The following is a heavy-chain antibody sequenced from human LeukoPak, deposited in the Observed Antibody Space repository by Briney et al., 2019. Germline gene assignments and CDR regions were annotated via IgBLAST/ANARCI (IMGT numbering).Heavy chain of an antibody. Sequence: GGSLRLSSAASRFTFTTYAINWVRQAPGKGLEWVSHISGGGEKTYYADSVNGRFTISRDNSKNTVSLQMSSLRAEDTALYYCAKDLALGGTGGGFDVWGGGTRVAVSS. CDR2: ISGGGEKT. CDR3: AKDLALGGTGGGFDV. J-gene: IGHJ3*01. V-gene: IGHV3-23*01. D-gene: IGHD6-19*01. CDR1: RFTFTTYA.